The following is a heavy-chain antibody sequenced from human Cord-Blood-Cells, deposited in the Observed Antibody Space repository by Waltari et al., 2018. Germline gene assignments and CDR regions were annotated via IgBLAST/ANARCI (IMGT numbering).Heavy chain of an antibody. Sequence: QVQLQESGPGLVKPSETLSLTCTVSGGSISSYYWSWIRQPAGKGLEWIGRIYTSGSTNYNPSLKSRVTMSVDTSKNQFSLKLSSVTAADTAVYYCARDGITMVRGVLKGYYYYMDVWGKGTTVTVSS. D-gene: IGHD3-10*01. V-gene: IGHV4-4*07. CDR3: ARDGITMVRGVLKGYYYYMDV. CDR2: IYTSGST. J-gene: IGHJ6*03. CDR1: GGSISSYY.